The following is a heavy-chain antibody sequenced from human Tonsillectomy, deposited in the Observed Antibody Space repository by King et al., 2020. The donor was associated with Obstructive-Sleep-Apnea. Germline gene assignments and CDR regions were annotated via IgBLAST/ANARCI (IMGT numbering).Heavy chain of an antibody. CDR2: ISRSGSTI. Sequence: VQLVESGGGLVKPGGSLRLSCAPSGFTFSDYYMTWIRQAPGKGLEWVSSISRSGSTIYYADSVKGRFTISRDNAKNSLYLQMNSLRAEDTAVYYCARDGDAGYKTQIDYWGLGTLVTVSS. CDR3: ARDGDAGYKTQIDY. CDR1: GFTFSDYY. D-gene: IGHD5-24*01. J-gene: IGHJ4*02. V-gene: IGHV3-11*01.